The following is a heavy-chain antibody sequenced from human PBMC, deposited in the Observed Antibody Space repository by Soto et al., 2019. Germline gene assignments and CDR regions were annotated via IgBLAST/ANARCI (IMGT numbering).Heavy chain of an antibody. V-gene: IGHV4-59*07. CDR3: ARVDYDILTGYSPLGY. CDR1: GGSISSYY. Sequence: PSSTLSLTCTVSGGSISSYYWSWIRQPPGKGLEWIGYIYYSGSTNYNPSLKSRVTISVDTSKNQFSLKLSSVTAADTAVYYCARVDYDILTGYSPLGYWGQGTLVPVSS. CDR2: IYYSGST. J-gene: IGHJ4*02. D-gene: IGHD3-9*01.